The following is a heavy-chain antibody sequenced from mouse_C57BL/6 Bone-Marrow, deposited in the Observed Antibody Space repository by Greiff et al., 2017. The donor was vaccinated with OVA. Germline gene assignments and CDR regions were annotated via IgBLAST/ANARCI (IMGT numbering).Heavy chain of an antibody. Sequence: EVKRVESGGGLVQPGGSLSLSCAASGFTFTDYYMSWVRQPPGKALEWLGFIRNKANGYTTEYSASVKGRFTISRDNSQSILYLQMNALRAEDSATYYCARSPYYGSSYEAMDYWGQGTSVTVSS. CDR1: GFTFTDYY. CDR2: IRNKANGYTT. J-gene: IGHJ4*01. CDR3: ARSPYYGSSYEAMDY. D-gene: IGHD1-1*01. V-gene: IGHV7-3*01.